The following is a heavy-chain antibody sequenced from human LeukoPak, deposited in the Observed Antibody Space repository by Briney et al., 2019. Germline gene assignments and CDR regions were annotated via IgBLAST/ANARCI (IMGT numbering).Heavy chain of an antibody. J-gene: IGHJ4*02. CDR1: GFTFSSYW. CDR2: INQDGSQK. CDR3: ARPSSYSSGWVSDH. Sequence: GGSLRLSCVTSGFTFSSYWMSWVRQAPGKGLEWVANINQDGSQKYYVDSMKGRLTISRDNAKNSVYLQMDSLRADDTAVYYCARPSSYSSGWVSDHWGQGTVVNVCS. V-gene: IGHV3-7*01. D-gene: IGHD6-19*01.